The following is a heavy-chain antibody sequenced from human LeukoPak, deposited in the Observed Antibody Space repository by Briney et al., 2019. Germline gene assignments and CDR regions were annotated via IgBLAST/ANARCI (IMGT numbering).Heavy chain of an antibody. J-gene: IGHJ4*02. D-gene: IGHD3-10*01. CDR1: GGSISSSSYC. Sequence: SETLSLTCTVSGGSISSSSYCWGWVRPPPGKGLEWSGSIYYSGSTYNHPSLKSRLTISVDTSKLQFSLKLSSVAAADTAVYDCARLRLVRGVENWGQGTLVTVSS. CDR2: IYYSGST. CDR3: ARLRLVRGVEN. V-gene: IGHV4-39*01.